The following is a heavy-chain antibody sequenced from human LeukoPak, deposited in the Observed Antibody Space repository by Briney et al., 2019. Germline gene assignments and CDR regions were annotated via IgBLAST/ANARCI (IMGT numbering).Heavy chain of an antibody. D-gene: IGHD1-26*01. CDR1: GYTFTGYY. J-gene: IGHJ4*02. Sequence: ASVKVSCKASGYTFTGYYTHWVRQAPGQGLEWMGWINPNSGGTNYAQKFQGRVTMTRDTSISTAYMELSRLRSDDTAVYYCARGVEWELPYYDYWGQGTLVTVSS. CDR3: ARGVEWELPYYDY. V-gene: IGHV1-2*02. CDR2: INPNSGGT.